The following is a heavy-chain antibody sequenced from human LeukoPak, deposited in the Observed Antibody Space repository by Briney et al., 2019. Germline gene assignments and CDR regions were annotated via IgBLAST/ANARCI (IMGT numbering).Heavy chain of an antibody. D-gene: IGHD3-22*01. J-gene: IGHJ6*02. CDR2: IYYSGTT. V-gene: IGHV4-59*01. CDR1: GGSISGYS. CDR3: ARDSSNYYDTSGYVREYYYYGMDV. Sequence: PSETLSLTCTVSGGSISGYSWNWIRQPPGKGLEWIGYIYYSGTTNYNPSLKSRVTISIDTSKNQFSLRLTSVTAADTAVYYCARDSSNYYDTSGYVREYYYYGMDVWGQGTTVTVSS.